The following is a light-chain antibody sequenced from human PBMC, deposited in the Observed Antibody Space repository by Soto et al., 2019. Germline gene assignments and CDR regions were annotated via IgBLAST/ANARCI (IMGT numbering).Light chain of an antibody. CDR1: SSNIGSNY. J-gene: IGLJ7*01. CDR2: RNN. Sequence: QSVLTQPPPASGTPGQRVTISCSGSSSNIGSNYVYWYQQLPGTAPKLLIYRNNQRPSGVPDRFSGSKSGTSASLAISGLRSEDEADSYCAAWDDSLSGAVFGGGTQLTVL. V-gene: IGLV1-47*01. CDR3: AAWDDSLSGAV.